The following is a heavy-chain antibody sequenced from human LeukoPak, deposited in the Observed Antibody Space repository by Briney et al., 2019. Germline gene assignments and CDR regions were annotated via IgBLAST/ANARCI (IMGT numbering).Heavy chain of an antibody. V-gene: IGHV3-23*01. Sequence: GGSLRLSCAASGFTFSNYGMNGVRQAPGKGLEGVSRISGTGGTTFYADSVKGRFTISRDKSKNTLYLQMNSLRAEDTAVYYCAKRLAMTGTYHFDYWGQGTLVTVSS. CDR3: AKRLAMTGTYHFDY. CDR2: ISGTGGTT. CDR1: GFTFSNYG. D-gene: IGHD3-9*01. J-gene: IGHJ4*02.